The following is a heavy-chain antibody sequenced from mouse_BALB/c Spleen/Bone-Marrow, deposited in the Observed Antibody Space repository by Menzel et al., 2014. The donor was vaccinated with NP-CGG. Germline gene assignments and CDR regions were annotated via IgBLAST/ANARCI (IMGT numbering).Heavy chain of an antibody. D-gene: IGHD2-14*01. CDR2: INPYNDGT. V-gene: IGHV1-14*01. CDR3: AKGGSYRYDFDY. CDR1: GYTFTSYV. J-gene: IGHJ2*01. Sequence: LQESGPELVKPGASVKMSCKASGYTFTSYVMHWVKQKPGQGHEWIGYINPYNDGTKYNEKFKGMATLTSDRSSSTASMELSSRTSEDSAVYYCAKGGSYRYDFDYWGQGTTLTVSS.